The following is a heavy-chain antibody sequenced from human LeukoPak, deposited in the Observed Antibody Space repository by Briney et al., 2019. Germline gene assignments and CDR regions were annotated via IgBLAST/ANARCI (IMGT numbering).Heavy chain of an antibody. CDR2: ISNDGSII. Sequence: GGSLRLSCAASGFMFSDYDMHWVRQAPGKGLEWVAVISNDGSIIYYADSVKGRFTISRDNSKNTLHLQMNSLRPDDTAVYYCAKDGPYCGGITCYFRYFDLWGRGTLVTVSS. CDR3: AKDGPYCGGITCYFRYFDL. D-gene: IGHD2-21*01. J-gene: IGHJ2*01. V-gene: IGHV3-30*18. CDR1: GFMFSDYD.